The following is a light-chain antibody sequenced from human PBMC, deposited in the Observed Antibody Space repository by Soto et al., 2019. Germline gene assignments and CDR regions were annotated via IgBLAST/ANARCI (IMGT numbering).Light chain of an antibody. CDR1: QSVRSHY. CDR3: QQYGNSAYT. V-gene: IGKV3-20*01. CDR2: AAS. Sequence: EIVLTQSPGTLSLSPGERATLSCRASQSVRSHYLAWYQQKPGQAPRLLIYAASSRAAGIPDRFSGSGSGTDFTLTISRLEPEDFAVYYCQQYGNSAYTFGQGTKVEIK. J-gene: IGKJ1*01.